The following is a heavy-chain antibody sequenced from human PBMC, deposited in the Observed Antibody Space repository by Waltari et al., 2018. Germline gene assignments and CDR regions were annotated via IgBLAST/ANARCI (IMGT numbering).Heavy chain of an antibody. CDR1: GGSFSGYY. CDR2: INHSVST. D-gene: IGHD2-15*01. Sequence: QVQLQQWGAGLLKPSETLSLTCAVYGGSFSGYYWSWIRQPPGKGLEWIGAINHSVSTNYNPSLKSRVTISVDTSKNQFSLKLSSVTAADTAVYYCARQGQYCSGGSCYPTNYFDYWGQGTLVTVSS. CDR3: ARQGQYCSGGSCYPTNYFDY. J-gene: IGHJ4*02. V-gene: IGHV4-34*01.